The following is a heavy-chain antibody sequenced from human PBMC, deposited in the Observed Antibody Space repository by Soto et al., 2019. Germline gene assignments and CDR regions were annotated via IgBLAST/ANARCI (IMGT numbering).Heavy chain of an antibody. J-gene: IGHJ4*02. CDR2: IIPILGIA. Sequence: ASVKVYCKASGGTFSSYAISWVRQAPGQGLEWMGGIIPILGIANYAQKFQGRVTITADKSTSTACMELSSLRSEDTAVYYCARVVAMGGRYYFDYGGQGSLGTGSS. CDR3: ARVVAMGGRYYFDY. V-gene: IGHV1-69*10. D-gene: IGHD1-26*01. CDR1: GGTFSSYA.